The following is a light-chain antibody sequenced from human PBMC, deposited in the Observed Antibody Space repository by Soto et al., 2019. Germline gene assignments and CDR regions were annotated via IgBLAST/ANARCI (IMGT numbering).Light chain of an antibody. CDR1: QSVSRS. Sequence: DIQMTQSPSTLSASVGDRVTITCRASQSVSRSLAWYQHQPGRAPKLLIYDVSSLESGVPSRFSGFGSGTEFILSISTLQPDDFGTYYCQQFYMGWTFGQGTRVDLK. CDR2: DVS. J-gene: IGKJ1*01. V-gene: IGKV1-5*01. CDR3: QQFYMGWT.